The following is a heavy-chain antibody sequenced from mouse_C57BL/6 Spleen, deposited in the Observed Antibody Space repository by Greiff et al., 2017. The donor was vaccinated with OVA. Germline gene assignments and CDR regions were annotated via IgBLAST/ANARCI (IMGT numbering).Heavy chain of an antibody. V-gene: IGHV1-74*01. Sequence: QVQLQQPGAELVKPGASVKVSCKASGYTFTSYWMHWVKQRPGQGLEWIGRIHPSDSDPNYNQQFKGKATLTVDKSSSTAYMQLSSLTSEDSAVYYCAAPTAGWYCDVWGTGTTVTVSS. D-gene: IGHD1-2*01. CDR1: GYTFTSYW. CDR2: IHPSDSDP. CDR3: AAPTAGWYCDV. J-gene: IGHJ1*03.